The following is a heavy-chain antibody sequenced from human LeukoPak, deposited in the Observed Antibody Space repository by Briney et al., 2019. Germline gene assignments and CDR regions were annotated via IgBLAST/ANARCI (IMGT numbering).Heavy chain of an antibody. CDR1: GFTFSSYA. D-gene: IGHD3-10*01. CDR3: AKGVGEGAFDI. V-gene: IGHV3-23*01. CDR2: ISSSGGGT. Sequence: GGSLRLSCAASGFTFSSYAMNWVRQAPGKGLEWVSAISSSGGGTYSADSVKGRFTISRDNSKNTLYLQMNSLRAEDTAVYYCAKGVGEGAFDIWGQGTMVSVSS. J-gene: IGHJ3*02.